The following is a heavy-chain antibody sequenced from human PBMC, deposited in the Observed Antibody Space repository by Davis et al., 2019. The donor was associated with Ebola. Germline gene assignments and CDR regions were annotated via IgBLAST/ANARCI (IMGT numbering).Heavy chain of an antibody. CDR3: ARDLGMISGSYFDY. V-gene: IGHV1-18*01. Sequence: AASVKVSCKASGYTFTRYGISWVQQAPGQGLEWMGWISAYNGNTNYAQKLQGRVTMTTDTSTSTAYMELRSLRSDDTAVYYCARDLGMISGSYFDYWGQGTLVTVSS. CDR2: ISAYNGNT. D-gene: IGHD1-26*01. CDR1: GYTFTRYG. J-gene: IGHJ4*02.